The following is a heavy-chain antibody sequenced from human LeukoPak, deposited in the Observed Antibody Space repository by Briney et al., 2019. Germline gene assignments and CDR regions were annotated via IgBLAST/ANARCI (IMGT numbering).Heavy chain of an antibody. V-gene: IGHV4-38-2*02. CDR1: GGSISSAYY. D-gene: IGHD6-13*01. J-gene: IGHJ4*02. CDR2: ISHSGST. CDR3: AVTHSSSWPYYFDY. Sequence: NPSETLSLTCTVSGGSISSAYYWGWIRQPPGRGLEWIGSISHSGSTYYNPSLKSRVTISVDTSKNQFSLKLSSVTAADTAVYYCAVTHSSSWPYYFDYWGQGTLVTVSS.